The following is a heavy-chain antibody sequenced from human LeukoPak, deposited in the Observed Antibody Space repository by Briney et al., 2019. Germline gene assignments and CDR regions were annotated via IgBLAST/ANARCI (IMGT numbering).Heavy chain of an antibody. Sequence: GGSLRLSCAASGFTFSSYAMSWVRQAPGKGLEWVSAISGSGGSTYYADSVKGRFTISRDNSKNTLYLQMNSLRAEDTAVYYCAKRSAYGDFYYYFDYWGQGTLVTVSS. V-gene: IGHV3-23*01. CDR2: ISGSGGST. J-gene: IGHJ4*02. D-gene: IGHD4-17*01. CDR1: GFTFSSYA. CDR3: AKRSAYGDFYYYFDY.